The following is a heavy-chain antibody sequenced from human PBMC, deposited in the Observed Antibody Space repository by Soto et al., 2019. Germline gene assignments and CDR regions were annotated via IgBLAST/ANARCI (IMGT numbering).Heavy chain of an antibody. CDR2: INHSRST. CDR1: GGSFSGYY. V-gene: IGHV4-34*01. D-gene: IGHD3-10*01. CDR3: ASGRGRIFDY. J-gene: IGHJ4*02. Sequence: QVQLQQWGAGLLKPSETLSLTCAVYGGSFSGYYWSWIRQPPGKGLEWIGEINHSRSTNYNPSLTXRVTISVATSKTPCSLKLSSVTAADTAVYYCASGRGRIFDYWGQGTLVTVSS.